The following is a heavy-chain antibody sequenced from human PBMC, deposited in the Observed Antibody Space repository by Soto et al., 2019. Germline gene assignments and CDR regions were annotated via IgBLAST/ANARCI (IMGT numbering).Heavy chain of an antibody. D-gene: IGHD6-19*01. V-gene: IGHV1-3*05. J-gene: IGHJ4*02. CDR1: GYTFSDYA. CDR2: INARNGNT. CDR3: ARSPGIAVADS. Sequence: QVQLVQSGAEEKKPGASVKVSCKASGYTFSDYAMHWVRQAPGQRLEWMGWINARNGNTKYSQKFQGRVTITRDTYASTAYTELSSLRSEATAVYYFARSPGIAVADSWGQGTLVTVSS.